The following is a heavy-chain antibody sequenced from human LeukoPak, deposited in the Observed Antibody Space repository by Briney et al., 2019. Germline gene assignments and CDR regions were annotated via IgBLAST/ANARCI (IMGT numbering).Heavy chain of an antibody. V-gene: IGHV3-30-3*01. CDR3: AKQDDWGSGQYYFDY. Sequence: GGSLRLSCAASGFTFSSYAMHWVRQAPGKGLEWVAVISYDGSNKYYADSVKGRFTISRDNAKNSLYLQMNSLRAEDTAVYYCAKQDDWGSGQYYFDYWGQGTLVTVSS. J-gene: IGHJ4*02. CDR1: GFTFSSYA. D-gene: IGHD3-10*01. CDR2: ISYDGSNK.